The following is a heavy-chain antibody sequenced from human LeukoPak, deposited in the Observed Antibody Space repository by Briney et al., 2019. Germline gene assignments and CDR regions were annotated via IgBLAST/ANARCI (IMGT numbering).Heavy chain of an antibody. CDR3: ARRVGSSSRFFDY. Sequence: GESLKISCKGSGYSFTSYWIAWVRQMPGKGMEWMGIIYPGDSDTRYSPSFQGQVTISADKSISTAYLQWSSLKASDTAMYYCARRVGSSSRFFDYWGQGTLVTVSS. CDR1: GYSFTSYW. V-gene: IGHV5-51*01. D-gene: IGHD6-13*01. CDR2: IYPGDSDT. J-gene: IGHJ4*02.